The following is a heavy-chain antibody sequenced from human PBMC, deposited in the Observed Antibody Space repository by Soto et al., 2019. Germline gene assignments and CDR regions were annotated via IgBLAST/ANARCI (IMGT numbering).Heavy chain of an antibody. Sequence: EVQLVESGGGLVQPGRSLRLSCAASGFTFDDYAMHWVRQAPGKGLEWVSGISWNSGSIGYADSVKGRFTISRDNPKNSMYPQMNRLRAEDTALKYCAKDIRPRIRFLEWKEEDIMEYSFYYWGQGTLVTVSS. J-gene: IGHJ4*02. CDR1: GFTFDDYA. V-gene: IGHV3-9*01. CDR2: ISWNSGSI. CDR3: AKDIRPRIRFLEWKEEDIMEYSFYY. D-gene: IGHD3-3*01.